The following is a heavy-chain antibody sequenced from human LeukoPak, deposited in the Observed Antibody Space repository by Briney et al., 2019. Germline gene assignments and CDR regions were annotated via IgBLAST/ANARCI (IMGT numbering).Heavy chain of an antibody. V-gene: IGHV4-39*01. CDR3: ALQGGAN. Sequence: SETLSLTCTVSGGSISSRSNYWGWIRQPPGKGLEWIGSISYSGSTYYNPSLKSRVTISVDTSKNQFSLKLSSVTAADTAVYYCALQGGANWGQGTLVTVSS. D-gene: IGHD4/OR15-4a*01. J-gene: IGHJ4*02. CDR2: ISYSGST. CDR1: GGSISSRSNY.